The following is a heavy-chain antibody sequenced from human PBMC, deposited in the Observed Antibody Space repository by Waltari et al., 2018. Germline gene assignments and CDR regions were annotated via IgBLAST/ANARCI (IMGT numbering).Heavy chain of an antibody. CDR3: ATRGDYDYVWGSYRSEWFDP. J-gene: IGHJ5*02. Sequence: QVQLQQWGAGLLKPSETLSLTCAVYGGSFSGYYWSWIRQPPGKGLEWIGEINHSGSTNHNPSLKRRVTISVDTSKNQFSLKLSSVTAADTAVYYCATRGDYDYVWGSYRSEWFDPWGQGTLVTVSS. CDR1: GGSFSGYY. CDR2: INHSGST. D-gene: IGHD3-16*02. V-gene: IGHV4-34*01.